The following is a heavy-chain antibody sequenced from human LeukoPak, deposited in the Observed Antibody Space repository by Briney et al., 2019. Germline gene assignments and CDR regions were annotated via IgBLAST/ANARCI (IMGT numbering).Heavy chain of an antibody. D-gene: IGHD3-16*02. CDR2: ISGSGGST. V-gene: IGHV3-23*01. CDR3: AKDGTYYDYVWGSYRPYYFDY. J-gene: IGHJ4*02. CDR1: GFTFSSYA. Sequence: GGSLRLSCAASGFTFSSYAMSWVRQAPGKGLEWVSAISGSGGSTYYADSVKGRFTISRDNSKNTLYLQMNSLRAEDTAVYYCAKDGTYYDYVWGSYRPYYFDYWGQGTLVTVSS.